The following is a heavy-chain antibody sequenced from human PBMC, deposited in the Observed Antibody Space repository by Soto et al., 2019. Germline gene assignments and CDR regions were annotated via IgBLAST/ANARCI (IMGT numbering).Heavy chain of an antibody. CDR2: IYSGGST. D-gene: IGHD4-17*01. J-gene: IGHJ3*02. CDR1: GFTVSSNY. Sequence: AGGSLRLSCAASGFTVSSNYMSWVRQAPGKGLEWVSVIYSGGSTYYADSVKGRFTISRDNSKNTLYLQMNSLRAEDTAVYYCARDYYGGDAFDIWRQGTMVTVSS. V-gene: IGHV3-53*01. CDR3: ARDYYGGDAFDI.